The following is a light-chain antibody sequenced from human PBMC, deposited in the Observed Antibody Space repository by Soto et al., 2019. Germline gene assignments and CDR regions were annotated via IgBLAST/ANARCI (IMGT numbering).Light chain of an antibody. CDR1: SGHNNYA. V-gene: IGLV4-69*01. CDR2: INSDGSH. Sequence: QPVLTQSPSASASLGTSVRLTCTLSSGHNNYAIAWHQQQPEKGPRFLMKINSDGSHSNGDGVPDRFSGSTSGSDRYLTISSLQSEDEADYYCQTWGTGIHVVFGGGTKLTVL. J-gene: IGLJ3*02. CDR3: QTWGTGIHVV.